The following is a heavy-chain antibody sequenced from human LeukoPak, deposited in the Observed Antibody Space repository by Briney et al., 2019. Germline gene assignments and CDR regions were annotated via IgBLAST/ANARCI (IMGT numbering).Heavy chain of an antibody. CDR2: ISAYNGNT. CDR1: GYTFTSYG. D-gene: IGHD6-19*01. CDR3: ARDRAAVAGTWMGAWFDP. V-gene: IGHV1-18*01. Sequence: ASVKVSCKASGYTFTSYGISWVRQAPGQGLEGMGWISAYNGNTNYAQKLQGRVTMTTDTSTSTAYMELRSLRSDDTAVYYCARDRAAVAGTWMGAWFDPWGQGTLVTVSS. J-gene: IGHJ5*02.